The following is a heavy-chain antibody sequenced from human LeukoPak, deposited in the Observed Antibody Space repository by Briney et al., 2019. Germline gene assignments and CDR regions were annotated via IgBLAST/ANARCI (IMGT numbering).Heavy chain of an antibody. CDR1: GFTFSTYG. V-gene: IGHV3-30*02. Sequence: GGSLRLSCAASGFTFSTYGIHWVGQAPGKGLEWVAFIRYDGTNKWYADSVKGRFTISRDNSKNMLYLQMNSLRAEDTAVYHCAKDRDYGDYPSAYYYYMDVWGKGTTVTVSS. CDR3: AKDRDYGDYPSAYYYYMDV. J-gene: IGHJ6*03. D-gene: IGHD4-17*01. CDR2: IRYDGTNK.